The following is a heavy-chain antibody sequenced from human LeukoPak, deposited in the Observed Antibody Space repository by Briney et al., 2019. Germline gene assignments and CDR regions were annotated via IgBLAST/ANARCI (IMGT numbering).Heavy chain of an antibody. CDR1: RFTFSNYA. Sequence: RSLRLSCAASRFTFSNYAMSWVRQAPGRRLEWVSTIPASGGHTFYADSVKGRFTISRDNSKNTVYLQRDSLRAEDTAVYSCAKDSRRDCNTVTLYLFDYWGQGTLVTVSS. V-gene: IGHV3-23*01. J-gene: IGHJ4*02. CDR3: AKDSRRDCNTVTLYLFDY. D-gene: IGHD2/OR15-2a*01. CDR2: IPASGGHT.